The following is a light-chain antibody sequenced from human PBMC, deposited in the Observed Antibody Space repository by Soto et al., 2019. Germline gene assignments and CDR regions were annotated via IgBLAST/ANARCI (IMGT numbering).Light chain of an antibody. CDR3: QHYANWPLT. Sequence: EIVMTQSPATLSVSPGEGATLPCRASQGIGNTLAWYQQKPGQTPRLLIYRTSIRATGVPARFSGSASGTEFTLTITSLQSEDFAVYYCQHYANWPLTFGGGTKVDIK. CDR2: RTS. J-gene: IGKJ4*01. CDR1: QGIGNT. V-gene: IGKV3-15*01.